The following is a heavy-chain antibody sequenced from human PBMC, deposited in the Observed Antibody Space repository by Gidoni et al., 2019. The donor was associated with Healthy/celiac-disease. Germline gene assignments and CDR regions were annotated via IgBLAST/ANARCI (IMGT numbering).Heavy chain of an antibody. CDR2: INPNSGGT. Sequence: VQPVQSGAAVTKPGASVKVSCKASGSTCTAYSMHWVRQAPGQGLEWMGWINPNSGGTNYAQKFQGWVTMTRDTSISTAYMELSRLRSDDTAVYYCARDAGATTAFDIWGQGTMVTVSS. J-gene: IGHJ3*02. CDR3: ARDAGATTAFDI. D-gene: IGHD1-26*01. CDR1: GSTCTAYS. V-gene: IGHV1-2*04.